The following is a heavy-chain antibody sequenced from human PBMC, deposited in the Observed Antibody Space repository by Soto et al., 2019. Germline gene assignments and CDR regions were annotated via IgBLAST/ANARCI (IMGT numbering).Heavy chain of an antibody. Sequence: QVQLQESGPGLVKPSQTLSLTCTVSGGSINSGGYYWSWVRQHPGKGLEWIGYIYYRGSTYYNPSLKSRFTTSIDTSKNQVSLKLSCVTAAVTAVYYCAREIFGDAGGGFDRWGRGTLVTVSS. J-gene: IGHJ2*01. V-gene: IGHV4-31*03. D-gene: IGHD4-17*01. CDR1: GGSINSGGYY. CDR2: IYYRGST. CDR3: AREIFGDAGGGFDR.